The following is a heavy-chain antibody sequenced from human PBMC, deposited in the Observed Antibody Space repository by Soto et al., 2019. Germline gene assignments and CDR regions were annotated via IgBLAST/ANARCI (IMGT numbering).Heavy chain of an antibody. D-gene: IGHD2-8*01. CDR1: GFTFSSHE. J-gene: IGHJ4*02. CDR3: ARGGVY. Sequence: GSLRLSCAASGFTFSSHERNWVRQAPGKGLEWISYISGSGNITYYADSVKGRFTISRDNAQKSLYLQMNSLRVEDTAVYYCARGGVYWGQGTLVTVSS. CDR2: ISGSGNIT. V-gene: IGHV3-48*03.